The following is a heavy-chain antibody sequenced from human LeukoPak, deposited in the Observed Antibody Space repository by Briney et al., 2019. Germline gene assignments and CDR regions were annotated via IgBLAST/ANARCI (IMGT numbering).Heavy chain of an antibody. CDR1: GGSFSGYY. V-gene: IGHV4-34*01. D-gene: IGHD3-3*01. Sequence: PSETLSLTCAVYGGSFSGYYWSWIRQPPGKGLEWIGEINQSGSTNYNPSLKSRVTISVDTSKNQFSLKLSSVTAADTAVYYCARGYYDFWSGYSKYFDYWGQGTLVTVSS. J-gene: IGHJ4*02. CDR3: ARGYYDFWSGYSKYFDY. CDR2: INQSGST.